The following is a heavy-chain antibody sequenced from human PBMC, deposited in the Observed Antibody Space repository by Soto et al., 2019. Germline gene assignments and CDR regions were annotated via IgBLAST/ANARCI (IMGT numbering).Heavy chain of an antibody. Sequence: GGSLRLSCAASGFTFSSYAMSWVRQAPGKGLEWVSAISGSGGSTYYADSVKGRFTISRDNSKNTLYLQMNSLRAEDTAVYYCAKDFLGVVVVGPYDAFDIWGQGTMVTVSS. CDR1: GFTFSSYA. CDR2: ISGSGGST. V-gene: IGHV3-23*01. J-gene: IGHJ3*02. D-gene: IGHD2-15*01. CDR3: AKDFLGVVVVGPYDAFDI.